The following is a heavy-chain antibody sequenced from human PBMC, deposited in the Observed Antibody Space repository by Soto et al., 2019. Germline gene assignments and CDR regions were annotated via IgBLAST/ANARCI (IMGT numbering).Heavy chain of an antibody. CDR3: ARGDATKIGLPTYYAMDV. D-gene: IGHD3-22*01. J-gene: IGHJ6*02. Sequence: QVQLVQSGAEVKKPGSSVKVSCKASGGSLSNYGISWVRQAPGQGLEWMGALIPVFGTPNYAQKFQDRVTITADESTTTVYMEVRSLTSEDTAVYSCARGDATKIGLPTYYAMDVWGQGTTVTVSS. CDR2: LIPVFGTP. V-gene: IGHV1-69*12. CDR1: GGSLSNYG.